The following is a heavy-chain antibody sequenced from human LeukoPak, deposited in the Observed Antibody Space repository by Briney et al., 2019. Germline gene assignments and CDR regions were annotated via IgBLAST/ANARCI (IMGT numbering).Heavy chain of an antibody. Sequence: ASVKVSCKASGYTFTSYGISWVRQAPGQGLEWMGWISAYNGNTNYAQKLQGRVTMTRDTSISTAYMELSRLRSDDTAVYYCARARPPAANNWFDPWGQGTLVTVSS. CDR1: GYTFTSYG. J-gene: IGHJ5*02. V-gene: IGHV1-18*01. D-gene: IGHD2-2*01. CDR3: ARARPPAANNWFDP. CDR2: ISAYNGNT.